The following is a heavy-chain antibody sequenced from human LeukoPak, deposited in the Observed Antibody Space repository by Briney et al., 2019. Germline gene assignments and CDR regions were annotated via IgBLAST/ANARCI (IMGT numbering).Heavy chain of an antibody. CDR1: GFSFSSHA. D-gene: IGHD5-18*01. V-gene: IGHV3-48*01. J-gene: IGHJ4*02. CDR2: ISRSSNTI. Sequence: GGSLRLSCAASGFSFSSHAMNWVRQVPGKGLEWLSYISRSSNTIYYADSVKGRFTISRDNAKNSLSLQMNSLRAEDTAVYYCARDYSTEGVDYWGQGTLVTVSS. CDR3: ARDYSTEGVDY.